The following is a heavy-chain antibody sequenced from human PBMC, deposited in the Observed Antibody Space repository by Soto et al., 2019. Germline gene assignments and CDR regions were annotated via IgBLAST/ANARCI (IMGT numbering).Heavy chain of an antibody. V-gene: IGHV1-18*01. D-gene: IGHD2-2*01. J-gene: IGHJ6*02. CDR1: GYTFTSYG. CDR2: ISAYNGNT. Sequence: ASVKVSCKASGYTFTSYGISWVRQAPGQGLEWMGWISAYNGNTNYAQKLQGRVTMTTDTSTSTAYMELRSLRSDDTAVYYCARDRDQLLNYYYYYGMDVWGQGTTVTVSS. CDR3: ARDRDQLLNYYYYYGMDV.